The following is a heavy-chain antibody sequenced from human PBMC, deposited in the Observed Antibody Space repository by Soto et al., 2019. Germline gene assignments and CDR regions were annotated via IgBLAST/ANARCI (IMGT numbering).Heavy chain of an antibody. J-gene: IGHJ4*02. CDR1: GFSFSDYR. CDR2: ISGSGSSI. V-gene: IGHV3-48*02. CDR3: ARGVNYGAGRFDY. Sequence: EVHLVESGGGLVQPGGSLRLSCAASGFSFSDYRMNWVRQAPGKGLEWFSYISGSGSSIHYADSVKGRFTISRDNSKNSLYLQMNSLRDEDTAVYYCARGVNYGAGRFDYWCEGTLVTVSS. D-gene: IGHD3-10*01.